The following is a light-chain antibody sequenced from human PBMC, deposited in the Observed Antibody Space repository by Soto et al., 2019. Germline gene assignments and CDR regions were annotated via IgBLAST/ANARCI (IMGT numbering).Light chain of an antibody. J-gene: IGLJ2*01. V-gene: IGLV2-14*01. CDR3: SAYRKTTLPHVV. CDR2: EVT. CDR1: SSDIGADDF. Sequence: QSALTQPASVSGSPGQSITISCTGTSSDIGADDFVSWYQHHPDKTPKLIIFEVTYPPTGLSHRFSASKYGNTASPTISGLEAEDEALYYCSAYRKTTLPHVVFGGGTKLTVL.